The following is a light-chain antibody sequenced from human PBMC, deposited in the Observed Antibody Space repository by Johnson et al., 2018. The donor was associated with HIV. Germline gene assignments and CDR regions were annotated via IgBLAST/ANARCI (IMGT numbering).Light chain of an antibody. CDR1: SSNIGNNY. CDR3: GTWDTSLNAFV. Sequence: QSVLTQPPSVSAAPGQKVTIYCSGSSSNIGNNYVSWYQQLPGTAPKVLIYDNNKRPSGIPDRFSGSKSGTSATLGITGLQTGDEADYYCGTWDTSLNAFVLGTGTSVIVL. CDR2: DNN. V-gene: IGLV1-51*01. J-gene: IGLJ1*01.